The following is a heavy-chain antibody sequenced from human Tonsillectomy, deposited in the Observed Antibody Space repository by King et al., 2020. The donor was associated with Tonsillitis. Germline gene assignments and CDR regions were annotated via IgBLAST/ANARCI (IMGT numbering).Heavy chain of an antibody. Sequence: LQLQESGPGLVKPLETLSLTCTVSGGSISSYYWSWIRQPAGKGLEWIGRIYTSGSTNYNPSLKSRVTMSVDTSKNQFSLKLSTVTAADTAVYYCARVTDYDFWSGFQTGAFDIWGQGTMVTVSS. CDR3: ARVTDYDFWSGFQTGAFDI. D-gene: IGHD3-3*01. J-gene: IGHJ3*02. CDR1: GGSISSYY. CDR2: IYTSGST. V-gene: IGHV4-4*07.